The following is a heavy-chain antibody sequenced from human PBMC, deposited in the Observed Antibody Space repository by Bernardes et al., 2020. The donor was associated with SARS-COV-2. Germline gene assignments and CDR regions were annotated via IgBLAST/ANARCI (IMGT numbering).Heavy chain of an antibody. CDR3: AKPTVAWVQLTTGFDY. CDR1: GFTFSAYA. CDR2: IAYDGSYK. V-gene: IGHV3-30-3*02. D-gene: IGHD5-18*01. J-gene: IGHJ4*02. Sequence: RLFCAASGFTFSAYAMHWVRQAPGKGLEWVAIIAYDGSYKYYADSVKGRFTISRDNSKNTLYLQVNSLRPEDTAVYYCAKPTVAWVQLTTGFDYWGQVTLVTVSS.